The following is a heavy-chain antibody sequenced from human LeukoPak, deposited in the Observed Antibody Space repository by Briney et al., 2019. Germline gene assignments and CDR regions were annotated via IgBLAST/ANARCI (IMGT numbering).Heavy chain of an antibody. Sequence: GGSLRLSCAASGFTFSSYAMSWVRQAPGKGLEWVSAISGSGGSTYYADSVKGRFTISRDNSKNTLYLQMNSLRAEDTAVYYCIRDSSGYYRVDYWGQGTLVTVSS. D-gene: IGHD3-22*01. CDR3: IRDSSGYYRVDY. J-gene: IGHJ4*02. CDR2: ISGSGGST. CDR1: GFTFSSYA. V-gene: IGHV3-23*01.